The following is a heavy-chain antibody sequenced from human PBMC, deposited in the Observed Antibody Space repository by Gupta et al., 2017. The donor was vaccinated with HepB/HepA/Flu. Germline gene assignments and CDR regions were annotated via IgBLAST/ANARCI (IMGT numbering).Heavy chain of an antibody. CDR1: GFKFGSNG. Sequence: QVHPEESGGGVVQPGRSLRLSCTASGFKFGSNGMHWVRQAPGKGLEWVAVIVYDGSKEYYAESVQGRFIISRDMSQNTLYLQMNSLRDEDTAMYYCARGGVASQWGSFDSWGQGIMVTVSS. D-gene: IGHD3-16*01. CDR2: IVYDGSKE. CDR3: ARGGVASQWGSFDS. J-gene: IGHJ4*02. V-gene: IGHV3-33*01.